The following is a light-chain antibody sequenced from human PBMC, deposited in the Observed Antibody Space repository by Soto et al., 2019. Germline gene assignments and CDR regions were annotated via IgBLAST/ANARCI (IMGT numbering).Light chain of an antibody. CDR2: GAS. J-gene: IGKJ1*01. V-gene: IGKV3-20*01. CDR3: QLYGGSPKT. Sequence: IVMKQSPGTLPLSPAEAGTLSCRASQTVVSNSLAWYQQKPGQPPRLLIHGASTRAPGIPDRFSGSRSGTDFTLTISRLEPEDFAVYYCQLYGGSPKTFGQGTKVDIK. CDR1: QTVVSNS.